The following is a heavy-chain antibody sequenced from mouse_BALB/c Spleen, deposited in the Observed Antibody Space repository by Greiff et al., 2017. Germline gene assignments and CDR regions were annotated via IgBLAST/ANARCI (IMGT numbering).Heavy chain of an antibody. CDR2: IDPSDSET. D-gene: IGHD1-1*01. J-gene: IGHJ4*01. CDR3: ARNYYGSSYLYYAMDY. V-gene: IGHV1-69*02. CDR1: GYTFTSYW. Sequence: QVQLQQPGAELVKPGAPVKLSCKASGYTFTSYWMNWVKQRPGRGLEWIGRIDPSDSETHYNQKFKDKATLTVDKSSSTAYIQLSSLTSEDSAVYYCARNYYGSSYLYYAMDYWGQGTSVTVSS.